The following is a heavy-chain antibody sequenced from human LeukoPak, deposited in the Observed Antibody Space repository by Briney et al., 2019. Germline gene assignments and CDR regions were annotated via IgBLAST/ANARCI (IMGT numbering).Heavy chain of an antibody. Sequence: GGSLRLSCAASGFTFSNYSMNWVRQAPGKGLEWVSYISRSSTTIYYADSVKGRFTISRDNAKNSLYLQMNSLRAEDTAVYYCATSGYSSSWYFGWGQGTPVTVSS. CDR1: GFTFSNYS. J-gene: IGHJ4*02. D-gene: IGHD6-13*01. CDR2: ISRSSTTI. CDR3: ATSGYSSSWYFG. V-gene: IGHV3-48*01.